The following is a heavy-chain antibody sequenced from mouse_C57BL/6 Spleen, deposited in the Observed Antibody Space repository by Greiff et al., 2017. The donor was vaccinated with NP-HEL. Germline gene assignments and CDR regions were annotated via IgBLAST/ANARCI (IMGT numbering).Heavy chain of an antibody. CDR2: IDPSDSDT. J-gene: IGHJ2*01. CDR1: GYTFTSYW. V-gene: IGHV1-52*01. CDR3: ARASNWEFDY. D-gene: IGHD4-1*01. Sequence: VQLQQSGAELVRPGSSVKLSCKASGYTFTSYWMHWVKQRPIQGLEWIGDIDPSDSDTHYNQKFKDKATLTVDKSSSTAYMQLSSLTSEDSAVYYCARASNWEFDYWGQGTTLTVSS.